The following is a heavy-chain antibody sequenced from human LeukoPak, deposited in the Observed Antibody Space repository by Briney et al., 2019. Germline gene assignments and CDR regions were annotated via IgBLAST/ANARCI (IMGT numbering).Heavy chain of an antibody. D-gene: IGHD3-22*01. Sequence: GGSLRLSCAASGFTFSNYEMNWVRQAPGKGLEWVSYISSSGSAIYYAHSVKGRFTISRDNAKNSLYLQMNSLRAEDTAVYCCARVHYYDSSGFDYWGQGTLVTVSS. V-gene: IGHV3-48*03. CDR2: ISSSGSAI. J-gene: IGHJ4*02. CDR3: ARVHYYDSSGFDY. CDR1: GFTFSNYE.